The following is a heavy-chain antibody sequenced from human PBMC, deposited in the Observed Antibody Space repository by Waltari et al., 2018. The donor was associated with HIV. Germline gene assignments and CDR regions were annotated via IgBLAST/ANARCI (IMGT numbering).Heavy chain of an antibody. D-gene: IGHD3-9*01. J-gene: IGHJ4*02. Sequence: EVHLVESGGTLVQPGGYLRLSCSASGFTFSNYAVHWVRQTPGKCLEYVSAIRGDGQSTCYAGSVKGIFTIARDNSKNTVWLQMRSLRAEDTAVYYCAKGNYDVLTGYYGPSFEYWGQGTLVTVSS. CDR3: AKGNYDVLTGYYGPSFEY. V-gene: IGHV3-64D*06. CDR1: GFTFSNYA. CDR2: IRGDGQST.